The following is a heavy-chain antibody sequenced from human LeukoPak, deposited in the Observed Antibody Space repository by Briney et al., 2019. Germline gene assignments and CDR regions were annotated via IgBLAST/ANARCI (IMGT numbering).Heavy chain of an antibody. Sequence: GGSLRLSCGASGFTFSGYSMNWVRQAPGKGLEWVSSISSIGSYIYYADSVKGGFTISRDNAKNSLYLQMNSLRAEEPAVYSCERDRSFVYWGQGDLVTVSS. V-gene: IGHV3-21*01. CDR1: GFTFSGYS. CDR3: ERDRSFVY. CDR2: ISSIGSYI. J-gene: IGHJ4*02.